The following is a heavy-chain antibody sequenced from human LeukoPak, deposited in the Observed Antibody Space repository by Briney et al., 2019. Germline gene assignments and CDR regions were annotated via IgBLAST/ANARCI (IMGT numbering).Heavy chain of an antibody. D-gene: IGHD2-21*02. J-gene: IGHJ4*02. CDR1: GGSIRSASHY. CDR3: ARHWPEGDQIGY. Sequence: SETLSLTCTVSGGSIRSASHYWAWIRQPPGKGPEWIGSSYYSGSSYYNPSLKSRVTISVDTSKNQFSLKLSSVTAADTAVYYCARHWPEGDQIGYWGQGILVTVSS. V-gene: IGHV4-39*01. CDR2: SYYSGSS.